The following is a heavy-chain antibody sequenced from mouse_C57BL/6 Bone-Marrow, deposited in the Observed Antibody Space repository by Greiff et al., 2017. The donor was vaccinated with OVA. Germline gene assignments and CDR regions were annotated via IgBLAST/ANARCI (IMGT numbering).Heavy chain of an antibody. CDR1: GYTFTSYW. CDR3: ASLPFYRSSYDWYFDV. V-gene: IGHV1-64*01. J-gene: IGHJ1*03. D-gene: IGHD1-1*01. CDR2: IHPNSGST. Sequence: QVQLQQPGAELVKPGASVKLSCKASGYTFTSYWMHWVKQRPGQGLEWIGMIHPNSGSTNYNEKFKSKATLTVDKSSSTAYMQLSSLTSEDSAVYYCASLPFYRSSYDWYFDVWGTGTTVTVSS.